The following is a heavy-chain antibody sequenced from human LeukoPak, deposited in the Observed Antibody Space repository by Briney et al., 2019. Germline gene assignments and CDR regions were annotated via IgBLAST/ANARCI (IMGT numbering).Heavy chain of an antibody. CDR2: LSGSGAGT. CDR3: AKAELGVDTFFDF. V-gene: IGHV3-23*01. Sequence: GSLRLSCAASGFTFSDYALGWVRQAPGRGLEWVASLSGSGAGTYYSDSVQGRFTISRDNSKRTLFLQMNSLRAEDTAFYYCAKAELGVDTFFDFWGQGTLVTVSS. CDR1: GFTFSDYA. D-gene: IGHD3-3*01. J-gene: IGHJ4*02.